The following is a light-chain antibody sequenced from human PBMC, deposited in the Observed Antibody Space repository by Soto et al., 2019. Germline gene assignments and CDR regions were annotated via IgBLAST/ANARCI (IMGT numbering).Light chain of an antibody. V-gene: IGKV3-15*01. Sequence: EIVMTQSPATLSASPGERATITCRASQSVSSNLAWYQQKPGQAPRLLIYGASTRATGIPARFSGSGSGTEFTLTISSLQSEDFAVYYCQQYNNWWTFGQGTKVEIK. CDR2: GAS. J-gene: IGKJ1*01. CDR3: QQYNNWWT. CDR1: QSVSSN.